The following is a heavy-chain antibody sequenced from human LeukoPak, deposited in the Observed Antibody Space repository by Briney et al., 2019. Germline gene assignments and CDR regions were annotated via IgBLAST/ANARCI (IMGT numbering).Heavy chain of an antibody. CDR1: GYTFTSYG. CDR3: ARDWGEYQLLFCPI. Sequence: ASVKVSRKASGYTFTSYGISWVRQAPGQGLEWMGWISAYNGNTNYAQKLQGRVTMTTDTSTSTAYMELRSLRSDDTAVYYCARDWGEYQLLFCPIWGQGTMVTVSS. CDR2: ISAYNGNT. J-gene: IGHJ3*02. V-gene: IGHV1-18*01. D-gene: IGHD2-2*01.